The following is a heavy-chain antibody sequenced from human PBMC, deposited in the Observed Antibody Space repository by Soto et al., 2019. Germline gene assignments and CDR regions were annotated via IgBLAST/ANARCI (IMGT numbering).Heavy chain of an antibody. D-gene: IGHD6-13*01. V-gene: IGHV3-74*01. CDR2: MNSDGSSI. J-gene: IGHJ4*02. Sequence: EVQLVESGGGLVQPGGSLRLSCAASGFTFSSYWMHWVRQAPGKGLVWVSRMNSDGSSITYADSVKGRFTISRDSAKNTMYLQVHSLRAEDTAVYYCAREIATTGRYYFDYWGQGTLVSVSS. CDR3: AREIATTGRYYFDY. CDR1: GFTFSSYW.